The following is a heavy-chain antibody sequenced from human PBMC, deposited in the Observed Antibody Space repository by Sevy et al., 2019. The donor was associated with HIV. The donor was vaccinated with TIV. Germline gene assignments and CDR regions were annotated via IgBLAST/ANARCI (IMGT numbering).Heavy chain of an antibody. V-gene: IGHV3-30-3*01. J-gene: IGHJ3*02. CDR3: GRFPHERAFDI. CDR2: VSYDGSNT. CDR1: GFAFSDYA. Sequence: GGSLRLSCEAFGFAFSDYAMHWVRQVPGKGLEWLAVVSYDGSNTSYADSVKGRFTVSRDNSKNTLYLQMNSLRRDDTAVFYCGRFPHERAFDIWGQGTTVTVSS.